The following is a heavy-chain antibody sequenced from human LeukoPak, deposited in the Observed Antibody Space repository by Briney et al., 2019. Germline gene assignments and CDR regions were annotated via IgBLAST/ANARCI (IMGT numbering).Heavy chain of an antibody. CDR1: GYTFTGYY. Sequence: ASVKVSCKASGYTFTGYYMHWVRQAPGQGLEWMGWINPNSGGANYAQKFQGRVTMTRDTSISTAYVELSRLRSDDTAVYYCARDERYQLLPFDYWGQGTLVTVSS. CDR2: INPNSGGA. V-gene: IGHV1-2*02. J-gene: IGHJ4*02. CDR3: ARDERYQLLPFDY. D-gene: IGHD2-2*01.